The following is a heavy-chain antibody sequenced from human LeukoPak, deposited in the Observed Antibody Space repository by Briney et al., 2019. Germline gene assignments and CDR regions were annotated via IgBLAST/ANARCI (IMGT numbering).Heavy chain of an antibody. Sequence: KPSETLSLTCAVYGGSFSGYYWSWIRQPPGKGLEWIGEINHSGSTNYNPSLKSRVTISVDTSKNQFSLKLSSVTAADTAVYYCARGSVVVPAAILIVSYNWFDPWGQGTLVTVSS. CDR1: GGSFSGYY. CDR3: ARGSVVVPAAILIVSYNWFDP. D-gene: IGHD2-2*01. CDR2: INHSGST. V-gene: IGHV4-34*01. J-gene: IGHJ5*02.